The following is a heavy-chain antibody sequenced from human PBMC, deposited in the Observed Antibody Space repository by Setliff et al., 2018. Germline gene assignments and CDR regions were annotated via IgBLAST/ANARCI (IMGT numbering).Heavy chain of an antibody. V-gene: IGHV1-2*02. CDR1: GYTFTGYF. J-gene: IGHJ5*02. Sequence: ASVKVSCKASGYTFTGYFIHWVRQAPGQGLEWMGWINPNSGGTNYAQKFQGRVTMTRDTSLSTAYMELSRLRSDDTAVYSCARSRLYGGWFDPWGQGTLVTVSS. D-gene: IGHD4-17*01. CDR3: ARSRLYGGWFDP. CDR2: INPNSGGT.